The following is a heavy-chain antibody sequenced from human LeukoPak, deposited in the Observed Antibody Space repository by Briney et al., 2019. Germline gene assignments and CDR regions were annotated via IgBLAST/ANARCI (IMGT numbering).Heavy chain of an antibody. CDR2: INHSRST. J-gene: IGHJ4*02. Sequence: SETLSLTCAVYGGSFSGHYWSWIRQPPGKGLEWIGEINHSRSTNYNPSLKSRVTISVDTSKNQFSLKLSSVTAADTAVYYCARGRVTVAGITFFDYWGQGTLVTVSS. V-gene: IGHV4-34*01. CDR3: ARGRVTVAGITFFDY. D-gene: IGHD6-19*01. CDR1: GGSFSGHY.